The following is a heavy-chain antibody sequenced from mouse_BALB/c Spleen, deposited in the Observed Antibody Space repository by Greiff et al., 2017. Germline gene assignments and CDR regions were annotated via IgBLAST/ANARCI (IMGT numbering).Heavy chain of an antibody. J-gene: IGHJ3*01. Sequence: QVQLQQSGAELAKPGASVKMSCKASGYTFTSYWMHWVKQRPGQGLEWIGYINPSTGYTEYNQKFKDKATLTADKSSSTAYMQLSSLTSEDSAVYYCARQAYDGFAYWGQGTLVTVSA. CDR3: ARQAYDGFAY. CDR1: GYTFTSYW. CDR2: INPSTGYT. D-gene: IGHD2-12*01. V-gene: IGHV1-7*01.